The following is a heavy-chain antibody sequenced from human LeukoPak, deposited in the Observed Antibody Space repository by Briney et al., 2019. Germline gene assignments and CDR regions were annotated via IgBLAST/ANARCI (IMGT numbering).Heavy chain of an antibody. J-gene: IGHJ4*02. CDR1: GGTFSSYA. CDR2: IIPIFGTA. Sequence: SVKVSCKASGGTFSSYAISWVRQAPGQGLEWMGGIIPIFGTANYAQKFQGRVTITADESTSTAYMELSSLRSEDTAVYYCARVAPSGSYNFDYWGQGTLVTVSS. D-gene: IGHD1-26*01. CDR3: ARVAPSGSYNFDY. V-gene: IGHV1-69*13.